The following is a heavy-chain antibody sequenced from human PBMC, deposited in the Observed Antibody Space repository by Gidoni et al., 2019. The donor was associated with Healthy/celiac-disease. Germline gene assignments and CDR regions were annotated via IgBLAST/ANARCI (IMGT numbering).Heavy chain of an antibody. CDR1: GFTFDAYA. D-gene: IGHD1-26*01. V-gene: IGHV3-9*01. Sequence: EVQLLESGGGLVQPGRSLRLSCAASGFTFDAYAMHWVRQAPGKGLEWGSGIMWNSGSIGYADSVKGRFTITRDNAKNSLYLQMNSLRAEDTALYYCAKDSKLAKWELLGGAPFDYWGQGTLVTVSS. CDR2: IMWNSGSI. J-gene: IGHJ4*02. CDR3: AKDSKLAKWELLGGAPFDY.